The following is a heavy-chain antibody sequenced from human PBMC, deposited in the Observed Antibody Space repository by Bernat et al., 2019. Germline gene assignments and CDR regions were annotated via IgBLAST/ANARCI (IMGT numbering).Heavy chain of an antibody. J-gene: IGHJ3*02. D-gene: IGHD2-8*01. CDR3: ASIVLMVYATDTAFDI. CDR2: ISYDGSNK. V-gene: IGHV3-30-3*01. Sequence: QVQLVESGGGVVQPGRSLRLSCAASGFTFSSYAMHWVHQAPGKGLEWVAVISYDGSNKYYADSVKGRFTISRDNSKNTLYLQMNSLRAEDTAVYYCASIVLMVYATDTAFDIWGQGTMVTVSS. CDR1: GFTFSSYA.